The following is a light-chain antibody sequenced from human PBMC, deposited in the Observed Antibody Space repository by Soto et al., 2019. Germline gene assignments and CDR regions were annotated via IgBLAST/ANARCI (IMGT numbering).Light chain of an antibody. J-gene: IGLJ3*02. Sequence: QSVLAQPASVSGSPGQSITVSCTGSSSDFGDDKYVSWYQQQPGKGPNLLIYGVNSRPSGISNRFSGSKSGNTASLTISGLRVEDESEYFRGSVTTSRIWVFGGGTMVTVL. CDR3: GSVTTSRIWV. CDR2: GVN. V-gene: IGLV2-14*01. CDR1: SSDFGDDKY.